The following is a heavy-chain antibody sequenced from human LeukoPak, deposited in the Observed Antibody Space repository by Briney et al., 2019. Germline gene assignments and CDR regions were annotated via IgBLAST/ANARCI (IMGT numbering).Heavy chain of an antibody. CDR1: GFTFSSYA. Sequence: GGSLRLSCAASGFTFSSYAMSWVRQAPGKGLEWVANIKQDGSEKYYVDSVKGRFTISRDNAKNSLYLQMNSLRAEDTAVYYCAGPSPSAPSVWGRGTLVTVSS. CDR2: IKQDGSEK. V-gene: IGHV3-7*01. CDR3: AGPSPSAPSV. J-gene: IGHJ2*01.